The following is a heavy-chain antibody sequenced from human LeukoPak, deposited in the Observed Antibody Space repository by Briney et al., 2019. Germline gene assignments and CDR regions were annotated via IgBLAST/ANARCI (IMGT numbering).Heavy chain of an antibody. CDR1: GGSISSYY. V-gene: IGHV4-59*01. CDR2: IYYSRST. D-gene: IGHD2-15*01. CDR3: ARDEGGYCSGGSCPFDP. Sequence: PSETLSLTCTVSGGSISSYYWSWIRQPPGKGLEWIGYIYYSRSTNYNPSLKSRVTISVDTSKNQFSLKLSSVTAADTAVYYCARDEGGYCSGGSCPFDPWGQGTLVTVSS. J-gene: IGHJ5*02.